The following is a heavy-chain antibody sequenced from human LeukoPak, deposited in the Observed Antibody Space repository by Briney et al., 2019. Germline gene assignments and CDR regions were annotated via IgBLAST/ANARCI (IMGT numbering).Heavy chain of an antibody. CDR1: GYSFITFA. V-gene: IGHV1-2*02. D-gene: IGHD3-16*01. J-gene: IGHJ3*02. Sequence: ASVKVSCKASGYSFITFAMHWVRQAPGQRLEWMGWINPNSGGTNYAQKFQGRVTMTRDTSSSTAYMELSRLRSDDTAVYYCARPEGGYAFDIWGQGTMVTVSS. CDR2: INPNSGGT. CDR3: ARPEGGYAFDI.